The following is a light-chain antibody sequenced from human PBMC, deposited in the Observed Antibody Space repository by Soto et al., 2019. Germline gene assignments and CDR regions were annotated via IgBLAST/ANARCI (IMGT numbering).Light chain of an antibody. V-gene: IGKV1-12*01. CDR3: QHANSFRLS. CDR1: QGISSW. CDR2: AAS. J-gene: IGKJ4*01. Sequence: DIQMTQSPSSVSASVGDRVTITCRASQGISSWLAWYQQKPGKAPKLLIYAASSLQSGVSSRFSGSGSWTDLTLSVSSLQLEDFAAYYCQHANSFRLSFVGGTKVEIK.